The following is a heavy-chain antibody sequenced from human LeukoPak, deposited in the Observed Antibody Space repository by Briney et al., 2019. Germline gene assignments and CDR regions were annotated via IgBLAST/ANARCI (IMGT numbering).Heavy chain of an antibody. J-gene: IGHJ6*02. V-gene: IGHV3-30-3*01. CDR3: ARGSRAAKLASPYYYGMDV. D-gene: IGHD6-6*01. Sequence: PGGSLRLSCAASGFTFSSYAMHRVRQAPGKGLEWVAVISYDGSNKYYADSVKGRFTISRDNSKNTLYLQMNSLRAEDTAVHYCARGSRAAKLASPYYYGMDVWGQGTTVTVSS. CDR1: GFTFSSYA. CDR2: ISYDGSNK.